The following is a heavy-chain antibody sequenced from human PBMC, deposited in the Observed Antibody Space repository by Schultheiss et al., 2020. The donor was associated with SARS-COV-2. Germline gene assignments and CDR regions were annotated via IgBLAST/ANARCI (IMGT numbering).Heavy chain of an antibody. J-gene: IGHJ6*02. CDR2: ISGSGGST. V-gene: IGHV3-23*01. CDR3: AKDLKTYYDFWRTTRGRVGSYGMDV. Sequence: GGSLRLSCAASGFTVSSNYMSWVRQAPGKGLEWVSAISGSGGSTYYADSVKGRFTISRDNSKNTLYLQMNSLRAEDTAVYYCAKDLKTYYDFWRTTRGRVGSYGMDVWGQGTTVTVSS. D-gene: IGHD3-3*01. CDR1: GFTVSSNY.